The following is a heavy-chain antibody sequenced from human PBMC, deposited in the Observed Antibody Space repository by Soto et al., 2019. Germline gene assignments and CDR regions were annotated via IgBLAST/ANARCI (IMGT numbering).Heavy chain of an antibody. V-gene: IGHV4-39*01. CDR2: IYYSGST. J-gene: IGHJ6*02. CDR3: ARQGVTMVRGVFDGMDV. CDR1: GGSISSSSYY. D-gene: IGHD3-10*01. Sequence: QLQLQESGPGLVKPSETLSLTCTVSGGSISSSSYYWGWIRQPPGKGLEWIGSIYYSGSTYYNPSLTSRATITVDTSKNQFSLELSSVTAAHTAVYYWARQGVTMVRGVFDGMDVWGQGTTVTVSS.